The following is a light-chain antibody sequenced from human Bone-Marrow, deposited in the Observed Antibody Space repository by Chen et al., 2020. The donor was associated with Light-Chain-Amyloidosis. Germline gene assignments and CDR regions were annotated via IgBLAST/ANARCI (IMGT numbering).Light chain of an antibody. CDR2: DDS. J-gene: IGLJ3*02. CDR1: NIASTR. V-gene: IGLV3-21*02. CDR3: QVWDRSSDRPV. Sequence: SYVVTQPSSVAVAPGQTSTIACGGNNIASTRVHWYQQTPGQAPLLVVYDDSDRPSGIPERLSGSKSGNTATLTISRVEAGDEADYYCQVWDRSSDRPVFGGGTKLTVL.